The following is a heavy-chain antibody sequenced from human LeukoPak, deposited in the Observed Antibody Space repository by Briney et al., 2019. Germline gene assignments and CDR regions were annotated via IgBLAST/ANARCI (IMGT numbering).Heavy chain of an antibody. Sequence: GGSLRFSCAASGFNFDDYAMHWVRQVPGKGLEWVSGISWNSGSIGYADSVKGRFTISRDNAKNSLYLQVNRLRTEDTAVYYCAKDIDDSRGYYYVFDFWGQGTLVTVSS. CDR3: AKDIDDSRGYYYVFDF. J-gene: IGHJ4*02. V-gene: IGHV3-9*01. D-gene: IGHD3-22*01. CDR1: GFNFDDYA. CDR2: ISWNSGSI.